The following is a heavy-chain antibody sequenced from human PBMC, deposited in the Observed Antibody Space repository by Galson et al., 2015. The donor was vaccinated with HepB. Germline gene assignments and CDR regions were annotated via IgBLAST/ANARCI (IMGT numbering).Heavy chain of an antibody. D-gene: IGHD2-2*01. V-gene: IGHV4-61*02. CDR3: ARDNIVVVPAAMGVYYYYGMDV. Sequence: TLSLTCTVSGGSISSGSYYWSWIRQPAGKGLEWIGRIYTSGSTNYNPSLKSRVTISVDTSKNQFSLKLSSVTAADTAVYYCARDNIVVVPAAMGVYYYYGMDVWGQGTTVTVSS. CDR2: IYTSGST. CDR1: GGSISSGSYY. J-gene: IGHJ6*02.